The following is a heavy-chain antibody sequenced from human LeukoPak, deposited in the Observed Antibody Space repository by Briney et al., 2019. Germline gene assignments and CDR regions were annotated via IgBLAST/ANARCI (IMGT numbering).Heavy chain of an antibody. CDR3: ASRGWYLHYFDY. Sequence: PSETLSLTCAVYGGSFSGYYWSWIRQPPGKGLEWIGEINHSGSTNYNPSLKSRVTISVDTSKNQFSQKLSSVTAADTAVYYCASRGWYLHYFDYWGQGTLVTVSS. CDR2: INHSGST. CDR1: GGSFSGYY. V-gene: IGHV4-34*01. D-gene: IGHD2-15*01. J-gene: IGHJ4*02.